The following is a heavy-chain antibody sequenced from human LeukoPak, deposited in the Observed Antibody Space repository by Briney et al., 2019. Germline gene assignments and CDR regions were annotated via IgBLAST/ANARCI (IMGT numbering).Heavy chain of an antibody. J-gene: IGHJ4*02. V-gene: IGHV4-59*01. CDR2: IYYSGST. D-gene: IGHD3-10*01. CDR1: GVSISSDY. Sequence: SETLSLTCSVSGVSISSDYWSWIRQPPGKGLEWIGYIYYSGSTNYNPSLKSRVTISVDTSKNQFSLKLSSVTAADTAVYYCATHYGSGSYDGDWGQGTLVTVSS. CDR3: ATHYGSGSYDGD.